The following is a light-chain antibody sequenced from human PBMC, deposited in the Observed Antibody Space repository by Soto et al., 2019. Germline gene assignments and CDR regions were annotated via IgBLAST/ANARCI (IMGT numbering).Light chain of an antibody. CDR2: EVS. J-gene: IGLJ2*01. CDR3: SSYTTSTTIE. Sequence: QSALTQPPSASGSPGQSVTISCTGTSSDIGAYNFVSWYQQYPGKAPKVIIYEVSERPSGVPDRFSGSKSGNTASLTVSGLQPDDEADYYCSSYTTSTTIEIGGGTKVTVL. V-gene: IGLV2-8*01. CDR1: SSDIGAYNF.